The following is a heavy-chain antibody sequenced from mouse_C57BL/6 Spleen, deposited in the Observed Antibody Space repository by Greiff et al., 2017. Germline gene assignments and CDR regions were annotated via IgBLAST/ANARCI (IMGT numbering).Heavy chain of an antibody. Sequence: EVQLVESGGGLVKPGGSLKLSCAASGFTFSSYTMSWVRQTPEKRLEWVATISGGGGNTYYPDSVKGRFTISRDNAKNTLYLQMSSLRSEDTALYYCARQGYYQGYFDVWGTGTTVTVSS. V-gene: IGHV5-9*01. CDR2: ISGGGGNT. CDR1: GFTFSSYT. J-gene: IGHJ1*03. CDR3: ARQGYYQGYFDV. D-gene: IGHD1-1*01.